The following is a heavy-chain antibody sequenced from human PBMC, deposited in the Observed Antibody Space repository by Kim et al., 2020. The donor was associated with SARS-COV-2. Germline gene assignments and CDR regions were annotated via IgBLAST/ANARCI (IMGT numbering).Heavy chain of an antibody. CDR1: GFTFSSYS. CDR2: ISSSSSYI. D-gene: IGHD6-13*01. Sequence: GGSLRLSCAASGFTFSSYSMNWVRQAPGKGLEWVSSISSSSSYIYYADSVKGRFTISRDNAKNSLYLQMNSLRAEDTAVYYCARDSIAAADIDYWGQGTLVTVSS. J-gene: IGHJ4*02. CDR3: ARDSIAAADIDY. V-gene: IGHV3-21*01.